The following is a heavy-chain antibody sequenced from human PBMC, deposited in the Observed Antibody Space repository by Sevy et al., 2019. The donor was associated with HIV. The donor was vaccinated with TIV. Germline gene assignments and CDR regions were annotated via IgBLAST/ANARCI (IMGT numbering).Heavy chain of an antibody. Sequence: SETLSLTCTVSGGSISSYYWSWIRQPAGKGLEWIGRIYTSGNTNYNPSLKSRVTMSVDTSKNQFSLKLSSVTAADTAVYYCARGVYYGSGSRSTYYYYYGMDVWGQGTTVTVSS. CDR1: GGSISSYY. CDR3: ARGVYYGSGSRSTYYYYYGMDV. J-gene: IGHJ6*02. CDR2: IYTSGNT. D-gene: IGHD3-10*01. V-gene: IGHV4-4*07.